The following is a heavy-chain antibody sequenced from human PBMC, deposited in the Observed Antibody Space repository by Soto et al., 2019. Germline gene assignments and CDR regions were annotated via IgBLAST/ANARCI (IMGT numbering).Heavy chain of an antibody. D-gene: IGHD6-13*01. J-gene: IGHJ6*02. CDR2: TYYRSKWYN. V-gene: IGHV6-1*01. CDR3: ARDRAYSSTWPTRDYYYGMDV. Sequence: SQTLSLPCAISGDSVSSNSAAWNWIRQSPSRGLEWLGRTYYRSKWYNDYAVSVKSRITINPDTSKNQFSLQLNSVTPEGTAVYYCARDRAYSSTWPTRDYYYGMDVWGQGTTVTVSS. CDR1: GDSVSSNSAA.